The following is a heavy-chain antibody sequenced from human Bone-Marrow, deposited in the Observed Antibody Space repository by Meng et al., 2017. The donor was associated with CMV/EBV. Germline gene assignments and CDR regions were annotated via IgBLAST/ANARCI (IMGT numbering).Heavy chain of an antibody. D-gene: IGHD5-24*01. V-gene: IGHV3-23*01. CDR3: AKAGRDGYNGLLDY. CDR2: FSRNGEGT. CDR1: GFTFSSYG. J-gene: IGHJ4*02. Sequence: GESLKISCAASGFTFSSYGMHWVRQAPGKGLEWVSGFSRNGEGTYYADSVRGRFTISRDISKNTLYLQMNSLRAEDTAIYYCAKAGRDGYNGLLDYWGQGARVTVSS.